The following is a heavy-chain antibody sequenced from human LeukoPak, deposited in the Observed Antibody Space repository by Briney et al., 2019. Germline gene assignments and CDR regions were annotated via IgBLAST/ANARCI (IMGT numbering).Heavy chain of an antibody. CDR1: GGSISSYY. J-gene: IGHJ4*02. Sequence: PSEALSLTCTVPGGSISSYYWSWIRQPPGKGLEWIGDIYYSGSTNYNPSLKSRVTISVDTSKNQFSLKLSSVTAADTAVYYCARARVGATNNFDYWGQGTLVTVSS. CDR2: IYYSGST. V-gene: IGHV4-59*01. CDR3: ARARVGATNNFDY. D-gene: IGHD1-26*01.